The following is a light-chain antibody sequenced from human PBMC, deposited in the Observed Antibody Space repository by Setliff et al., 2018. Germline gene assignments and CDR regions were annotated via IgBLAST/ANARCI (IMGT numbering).Light chain of an antibody. V-gene: IGLV2-11*01. CDR1: SSDVGGYNY. J-gene: IGLJ1*01. CDR2: DVS. Sequence: QSVLTQPRSVSGSPGQSVTISCTGTSSDVGGYNYVSWYQQHPGKAPKLMIYDVSKRPSGVPGRFSGSKSGNTASLTISGLQAEDEADYYCCSYAGSYTSLYVFGTGTKGTVL. CDR3: CSYAGSYTSLYV.